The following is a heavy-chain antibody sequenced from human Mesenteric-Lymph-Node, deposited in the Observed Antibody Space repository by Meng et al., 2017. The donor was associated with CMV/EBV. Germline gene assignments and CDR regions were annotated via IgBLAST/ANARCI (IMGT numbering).Heavy chain of an antibody. CDR3: VRDYVWAFDY. CDR1: GFTFSSYS. Sequence: GESLKISYAASGFTFSSYSMNWVRQAPGQGLEWVSYISPDGGAIYYADSVRGRFTVSRDNAKNSLDLQMSSLRAEDTAVYYCVRDYVWAFDYWGQGILVTVSS. V-gene: IGHV3-48*04. CDR2: ISPDGGAI. J-gene: IGHJ4*02. D-gene: IGHD3-16*01.